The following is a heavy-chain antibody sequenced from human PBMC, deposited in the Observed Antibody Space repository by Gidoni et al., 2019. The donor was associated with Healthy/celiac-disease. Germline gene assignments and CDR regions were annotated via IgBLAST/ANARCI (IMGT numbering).Heavy chain of an antibody. V-gene: IGHV3-30*03. D-gene: IGHD3-3*01. CDR1: GFTFSSYG. Sequence: QVQLVESGGGVVQPGRSLRLSCAASGFTFSSYGMPWFRQAPGKGLEWVAVISYDGSNKYYADSVKGRFTISRDNSKNTLYLQMNSLRAEDTAVYYCATKLSYYDFWSGYSSHGSFDYWGQGTLVTVSS. CDR2: ISYDGSNK. CDR3: ATKLSYYDFWSGYSSHGSFDY. J-gene: IGHJ4*02.